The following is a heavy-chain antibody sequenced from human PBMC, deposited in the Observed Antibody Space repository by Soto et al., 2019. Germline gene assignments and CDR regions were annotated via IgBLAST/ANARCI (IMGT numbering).Heavy chain of an antibody. CDR1: GFPFSSYG. CDR2: TSYDGTKK. D-gene: IGHD3-16*02. Sequence: GVSLRLSCAVSGFPFSSYGMHWVRQAPGKGLEWVAITSYDGTKKNYADSVKGRFTISRDNSNNTLYLQMNSLRGADTAVYFCAKQPYDYVRGNYRYPFDYWGQRALVTVSS. V-gene: IGHV3-30*18. CDR3: AKQPYDYVRGNYRYPFDY. J-gene: IGHJ4*02.